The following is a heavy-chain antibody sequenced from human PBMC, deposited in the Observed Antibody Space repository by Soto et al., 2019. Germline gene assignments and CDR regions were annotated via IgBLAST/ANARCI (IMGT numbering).Heavy chain of an antibody. CDR3: ERGRSFRLVGVTLDS. V-gene: IGHV4-38-2*01. J-gene: IGHJ5*01. CDR2: ISHSGRA. CDR1: GFSIQTSYF. Sequence: SETLSLTCVVSGFSIQTSYFWGWIRHPPGKGLEWIGLISHSGRAISHPSFASRATISLDTTNNAFCLTLKSVTAADTAVYYCERGRSFRLVGVTLDSWGHVTLVTVYS. D-gene: IGHD3-16*02.